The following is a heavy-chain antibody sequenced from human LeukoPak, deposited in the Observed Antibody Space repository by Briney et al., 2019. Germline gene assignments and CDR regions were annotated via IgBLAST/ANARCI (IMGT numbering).Heavy chain of an antibody. V-gene: IGHV3-23*01. D-gene: IGHD3-9*01. CDR3: ASTRYYDILTGFDWFDP. CDR1: GFTFSSYA. J-gene: IGHJ5*02. Sequence: GGSLRLSCAASGFTFSSYAMSWVRQAPGKGLEWVSAISGSGGSTYYADSVKGRFTISRDNSKNTLYLLMNSLRAEDTAVYYCASTRYYDILTGFDWFDPWGQGTLVTVSS. CDR2: ISGSGGST.